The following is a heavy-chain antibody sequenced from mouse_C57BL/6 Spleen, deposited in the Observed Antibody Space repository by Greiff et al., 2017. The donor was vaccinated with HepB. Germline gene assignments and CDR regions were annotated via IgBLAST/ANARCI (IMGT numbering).Heavy chain of an antibody. V-gene: IGHV1-76*01. CDR1: GYTFTDYY. Sequence: VQGVESGAELVRPGASVKLSCKASGYTFTDYYINWVKQRPGQGLEWIARIYPGSGNTYYNEKFKGKATLTAEKSSSTAYMQLSSLTSEDSAVYFCARKAMDYWGQGTSVTVSS. CDR2: IYPGSGNT. J-gene: IGHJ4*01. CDR3: ARKAMDY.